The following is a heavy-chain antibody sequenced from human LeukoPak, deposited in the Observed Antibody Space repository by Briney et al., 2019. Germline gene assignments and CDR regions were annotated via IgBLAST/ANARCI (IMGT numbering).Heavy chain of an antibody. Sequence: GGSLRLSCAASGFTFSNYWMHWVCKAQGKGLVLVSRINSDGINTSYADSVKGRFTISRDNAKNTLNLQMNSLRAEDTAVYYCARDLGQYYDTSDNWFDPWGQGTLVTVSS. CDR3: ARDLGQYYDTSDNWFDP. CDR1: GFTFSNYW. CDR2: INSDGINT. D-gene: IGHD3-22*01. V-gene: IGHV3-74*01. J-gene: IGHJ5*02.